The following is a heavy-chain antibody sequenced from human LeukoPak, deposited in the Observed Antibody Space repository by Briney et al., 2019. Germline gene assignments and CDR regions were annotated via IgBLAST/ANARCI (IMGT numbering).Heavy chain of an antibody. J-gene: IGHJ4*02. D-gene: IGHD3-22*01. CDR2: MRGGGGMT. CDR3: AKGAMPYYDGSGYNYFDY. Sequence: PGGSLRLSCAVSGFTFSAYAMSCVRQAPGKGLEWVSAMRGGGGMTYYADSVKGRFSFSRDNFKNTLHLQMNSLRAEDTAVYYCAKGAMPYYDGSGYNYFDYWGQGTPVTVSS. V-gene: IGHV3-23*01. CDR1: GFTFSAYA.